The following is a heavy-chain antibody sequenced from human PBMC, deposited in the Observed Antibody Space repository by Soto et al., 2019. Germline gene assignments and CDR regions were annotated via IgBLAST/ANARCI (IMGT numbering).Heavy chain of an antibody. CDR2: ISSSASYR. Sequence: QVQLVESGGRLVKPGGSLRLSCAASGFSFGDYYMSWIRQAPGKGLEWISFISSSASYRDYADSVRGRFTISRDNVNNSLYLQMNSLTVEDTAVYYCVKDGGDSGSSIAVNWGRGTLVTVPS. V-gene: IGHV3-11*06. CDR3: VKDGGDSGSSIAVN. CDR1: GFSFGDYY. J-gene: IGHJ4*02. D-gene: IGHD1-26*01.